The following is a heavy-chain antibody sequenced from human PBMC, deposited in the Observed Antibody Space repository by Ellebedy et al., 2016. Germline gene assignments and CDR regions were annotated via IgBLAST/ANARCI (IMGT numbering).Heavy chain of an antibody. V-gene: IGHV7-4-1*02. CDR2: INTNPGNP. D-gene: IGHD2/OR15-2a*01. CDR1: GYMFTSYA. Sequence: ASVKVSCKASGYMFTSYAMRWVRQAPGQGLEWMGWINTNPGNPTYAQGFTGRFVFSLDTSVSTAYLQITGLQADDTAVYYCARAPYCNTASCYAEYWGQGTLVTVSS. CDR3: ARAPYCNTASCYAEY. J-gene: IGHJ4*02.